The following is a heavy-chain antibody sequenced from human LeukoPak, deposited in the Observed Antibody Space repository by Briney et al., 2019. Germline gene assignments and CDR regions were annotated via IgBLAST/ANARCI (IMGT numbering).Heavy chain of an antibody. CDR2: ISSSSSYI. Sequence: GGSLRLSCAASGFTFSSYSMNWVRQAPGKGLEWVSSISSSSSYIYYADSVKGRFTISRDNAKNSLYLQMNSLTAEDTAVYYCARDPPPCTSTTCYTGFDYWGQGTLVTVSS. J-gene: IGHJ4*02. CDR1: GFTFSSYS. CDR3: ARDPPPCTSTTCYTGFDY. V-gene: IGHV3-21*01. D-gene: IGHD2-2*02.